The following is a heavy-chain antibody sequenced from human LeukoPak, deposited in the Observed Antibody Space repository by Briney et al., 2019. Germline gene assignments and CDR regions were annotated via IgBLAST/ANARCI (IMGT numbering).Heavy chain of an antibody. CDR2: VKSKTDGETT. D-gene: IGHD3-16*01. V-gene: IGHV3-15*01. CDR1: GFTFSNAW. Sequence: GGSLRLSCVASGFTFSNAWMSWVRQAPGKGLEWVGRVKSKTDGETTDYAAPVRGRFTISRDDSKNTLYLQMNSLKTEDTAVYYCTTAWGYYYYGMDVWGQGTTVTVSS. CDR3: TTAWGYYYYGMDV. J-gene: IGHJ6*02.